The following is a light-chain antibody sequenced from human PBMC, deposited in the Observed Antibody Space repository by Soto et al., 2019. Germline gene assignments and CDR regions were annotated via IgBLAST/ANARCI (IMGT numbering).Light chain of an antibody. CDR1: QGISSY. CDR2: AAS. J-gene: IGKJ3*01. Sequence: AIRMTQSPSSFSASTGDRVTITCRASQGISSYLDWYQQKPGKAPKLLIYAASTLQSGVPSRFSGSGSGTDFTLTISCLQSEDCATYYCQQYYSYPFTFGPGTKVDIK. V-gene: IGKV1-8*01. CDR3: QQYYSYPFT.